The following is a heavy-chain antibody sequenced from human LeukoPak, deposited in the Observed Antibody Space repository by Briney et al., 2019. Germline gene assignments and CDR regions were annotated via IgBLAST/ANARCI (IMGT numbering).Heavy chain of an antibody. Sequence: PGGSLRLSCAASGFTFSRNSMNWVRQAPGKGLEWVSYISSSSTIYYADSVKGRFTISRDNAKNSLYLQMNSLRAEDTAVYYCVRDMGYGGNFDYWGQGTLVTVSS. J-gene: IGHJ4*02. CDR1: GFTFSRNS. D-gene: IGHD4-23*01. CDR2: ISSSSTI. V-gene: IGHV3-48*01. CDR3: VRDMGYGGNFDY.